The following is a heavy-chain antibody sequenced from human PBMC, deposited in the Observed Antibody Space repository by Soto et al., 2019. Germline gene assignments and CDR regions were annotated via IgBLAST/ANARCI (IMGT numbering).Heavy chain of an antibody. J-gene: IGHJ3*02. CDR3: ARYIVVVVAAFPRSAFDI. D-gene: IGHD2-15*01. CDR2: INHSGST. CDR1: GGSLNGYY. Sequence: SETLSLTCAVYGGSLNGYYWSWIRQPPGKGLEWIGEINHSGSTNYNPSLKSRVTISVDTSKNQFSLKLSSVTAADTAVYYCARYIVVVVAAFPRSAFDIWGQGTMVTVSS. V-gene: IGHV4-34*01.